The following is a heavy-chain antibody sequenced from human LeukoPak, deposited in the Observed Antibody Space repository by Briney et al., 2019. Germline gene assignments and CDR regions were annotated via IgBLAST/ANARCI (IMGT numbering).Heavy chain of an antibody. Sequence: PPETLSLTCTVSGGSISSSSYYWGWIRQPPGKGLEWIGSIYYSGSTYYNPSLKSRVTISVDTSKNQFSLKLSSVTAADTAVYYCARLTYSSGWYYFDYWGQGTLVTVSS. J-gene: IGHJ4*02. D-gene: IGHD6-19*01. V-gene: IGHV4-39*01. CDR2: IYYSGST. CDR3: ARLTYSSGWYYFDY. CDR1: GGSISSSSYY.